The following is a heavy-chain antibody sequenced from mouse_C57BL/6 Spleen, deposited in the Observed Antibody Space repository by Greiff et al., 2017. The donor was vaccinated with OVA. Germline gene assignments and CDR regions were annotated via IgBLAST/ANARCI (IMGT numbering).Heavy chain of an antibody. CDR3: AREGLWDYGSSAWFAY. Sequence: QVQLKQSGPELVKPGASVKISCKASGYTFTDYYINWVKQRPGQGLEWIGWIYPGSGNTKYNEKFKGKATLTVDTSSSTAYMQLSSLTSEDSAVYFGAREGLWDYGSSAWFAYWGQGTLVTVSA. J-gene: IGHJ3*01. V-gene: IGHV1-84*01. D-gene: IGHD1-1*01. CDR1: GYTFTDYY. CDR2: IYPGSGNT.